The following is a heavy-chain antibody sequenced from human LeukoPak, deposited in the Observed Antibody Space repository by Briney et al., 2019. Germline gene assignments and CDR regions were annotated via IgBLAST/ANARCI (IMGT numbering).Heavy chain of an antibody. Sequence: GGSLRLSCAASGFTFSSYSMNWVRQAPGKGLEWVSSISSSSSYIYYADSVKGRFTISRDNTNNSLDLHMNSLRAEDTAVYYCAKDAFGSSWYDYWGQGTLVTISS. D-gene: IGHD6-13*01. CDR2: ISSSSSYI. V-gene: IGHV3-21*04. J-gene: IGHJ4*02. CDR1: GFTFSSYS. CDR3: AKDAFGSSWYDY.